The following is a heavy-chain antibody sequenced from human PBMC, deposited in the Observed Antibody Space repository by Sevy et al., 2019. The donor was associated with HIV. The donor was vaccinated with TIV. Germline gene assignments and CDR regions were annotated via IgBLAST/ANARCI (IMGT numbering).Heavy chain of an antibody. Sequence: GGSLRLTCAASGFTFSSYGMHWVRQAPGKGLEWVAVISYDGSNKYYADSVKGRFTISRDNSKNTLYLQMNSLRAEDTAVYYCAKEGGRDYYVRSGFDYWGQGTLVTVSS. CDR1: GFTFSSYG. CDR3: AKEGGRDYYVRSGFDY. D-gene: IGHD3-10*02. V-gene: IGHV3-30*18. J-gene: IGHJ4*02. CDR2: ISYDGSNK.